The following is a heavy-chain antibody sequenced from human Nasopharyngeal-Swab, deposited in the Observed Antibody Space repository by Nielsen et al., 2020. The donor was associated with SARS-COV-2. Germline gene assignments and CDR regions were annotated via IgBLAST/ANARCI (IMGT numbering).Heavy chain of an antibody. V-gene: IGHV3-21*01. CDR2: ISSSSSYI. CDR3: ARVRFVGELIDAFDI. CDR1: GFTFSSYS. J-gene: IGHJ3*02. Sequence: GGSLRLSCAASGFTFSSYSMNWVRKAPGKGLEWVSSISSSSSYIYYTDSVKGRFTISRDNAKNSLYLQMNSLRAEDTAVYYCARVRFVGELIDAFDIWGQGTMVTVSS. D-gene: IGHD1-26*01.